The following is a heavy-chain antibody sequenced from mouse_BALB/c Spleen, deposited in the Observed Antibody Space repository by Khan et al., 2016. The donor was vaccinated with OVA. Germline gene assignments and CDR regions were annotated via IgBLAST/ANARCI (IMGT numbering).Heavy chain of an antibody. J-gene: IGHJ3*01. V-gene: IGHV1-7*01. D-gene: IGHD1-1*01. CDR1: GYTFTSYW. CDR2: INPTTDYT. CDR3: VNHGSSSAWFTY. Sequence: VQLQESGAELAKPGASVKMSCKASGYTFTSYWMHWVKQRPGQGLEWIGYINPTTDYTEYNQIFKDKATLTADKSSSTAYMQLSSLTSEDSAVDYGVNHGSSSAWFTYWGQGTLVTVSA.